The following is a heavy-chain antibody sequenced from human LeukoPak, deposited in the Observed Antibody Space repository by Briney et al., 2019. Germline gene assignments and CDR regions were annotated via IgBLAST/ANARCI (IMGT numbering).Heavy chain of an antibody. V-gene: IGHV4-38-2*02. J-gene: IGHJ6*03. CDR3: ARTVAAAAGPTDYYYMDV. CDR2: IYHSGST. D-gene: IGHD6-13*01. CDR1: GYSISSGYY. Sequence: KASETLSLTCTVSGYSISSGYYWGWIRQPPGKGLEWIGSIYHSGSTYYNPSLKSRVTISVDTSKNQFSLKLSSVTAADTAVYYCARTVAAAAGPTDYYYMDVWGKGTTVTISS.